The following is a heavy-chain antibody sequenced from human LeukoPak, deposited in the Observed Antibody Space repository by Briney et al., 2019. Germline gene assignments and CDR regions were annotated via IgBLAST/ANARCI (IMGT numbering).Heavy chain of an antibody. V-gene: IGHV3-74*01. J-gene: IGHJ4*02. D-gene: IGHD6-6*01. CDR3: ARGLSGYSSSLGY. CDR2: INSDGSST. Sequence: GGSLRLSCAASGFTFSSYWMHWVRQAPGKGLGWVSRINSDGSSTSYAESVKGRFTISRDNAKNTLYLQMNSLRAEDTAVYYCARGLSGYSSSLGYWGQGTLVTVSS. CDR1: GFTFSSYW.